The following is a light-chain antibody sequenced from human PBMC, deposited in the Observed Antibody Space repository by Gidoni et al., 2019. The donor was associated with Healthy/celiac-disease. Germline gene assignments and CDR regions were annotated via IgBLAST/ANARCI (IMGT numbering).Light chain of an antibody. CDR2: KAS. V-gene: IGKV1-5*03. CDR3: QQYNYFPRT. J-gene: IGKJ2*01. CDR1: QSISYW. Sequence: DIQMTQSPSTLSASVGDRVTITCRASQSISYWLAWYQQKPGKAPKVLIYKASSLESGVPSRFSGSESWTEFTLTISSLQPDDFATYYCQQYNYFPRTFGQGTKLEIK.